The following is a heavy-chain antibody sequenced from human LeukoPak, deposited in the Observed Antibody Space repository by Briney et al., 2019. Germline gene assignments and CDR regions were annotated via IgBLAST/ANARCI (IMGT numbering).Heavy chain of an antibody. Sequence: SETLSLTCTVSGGSINNYYWSWIRQPPGKGLEWIGYIYYSGSTNYNPPLKSRVTISVDTSKNQFSLKLTSVTAADTAIYYCARGGWSLDYWGQGTLVTVSS. V-gene: IGHV4-59*01. CDR2: IYYSGST. D-gene: IGHD2-15*01. CDR1: GGSINNYY. CDR3: ARGGWSLDY. J-gene: IGHJ4*02.